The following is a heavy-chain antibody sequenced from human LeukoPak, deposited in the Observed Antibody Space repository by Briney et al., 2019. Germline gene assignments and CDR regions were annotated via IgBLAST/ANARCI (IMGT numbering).Heavy chain of an antibody. D-gene: IGHD1-26*01. CDR3: ARDNSVGETAWWFDP. V-gene: IGHV1-46*01. J-gene: IGHJ5*02. CDR2: INPSGGSA. Sequence: ASVKVSCTASGYSFTSYYMHWVRQAPGQGLEWMGFINPSGGSAAYAQKFQGRLTMTRDMFTSTDYMELTSLTSDDTAVYYCARDNSVGETAWWFDPWGQGTLVTVSS. CDR1: GYSFTSYY.